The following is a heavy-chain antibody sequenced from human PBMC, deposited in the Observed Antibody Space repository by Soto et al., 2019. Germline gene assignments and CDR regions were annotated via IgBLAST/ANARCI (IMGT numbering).Heavy chain of an antibody. CDR3: ARTKAVAAKTQYYFDY. Sequence: GGSLRLSCAASGFSFSSYGMHWVRQAPGKGLEWVAVIWYDGSNKYYADSVKGRFTISRDNSKNTLYLQMNSLRAEDTAVFYCARTKAVAAKTQYYFDYWGQGTPVTVSS. J-gene: IGHJ4*02. D-gene: IGHD6-19*01. CDR1: GFSFSSYG. CDR2: IWYDGSNK. V-gene: IGHV3-33*01.